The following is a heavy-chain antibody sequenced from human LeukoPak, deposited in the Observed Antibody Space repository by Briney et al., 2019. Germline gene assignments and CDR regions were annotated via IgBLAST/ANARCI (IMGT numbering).Heavy chain of an antibody. Sequence: GGSLRLSCAASGFTFSSYGMYWVRQAPGEGLEGGAFIRYDGSNKYYAHSVKGRFTISRDNSKNKLYLQMNSLTAYATAVYYCAKVRYYHDSGGYYYQHYMDVWGKGTTVTISS. CDR3: AKVRYYHDSGGYYYQHYMDV. CDR1: GFTFSSYG. J-gene: IGHJ6*03. D-gene: IGHD3-22*01. CDR2: IRYDGSNK. V-gene: IGHV3-30*02.